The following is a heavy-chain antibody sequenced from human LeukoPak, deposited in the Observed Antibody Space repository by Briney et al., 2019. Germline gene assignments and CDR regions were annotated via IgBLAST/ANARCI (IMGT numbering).Heavy chain of an antibody. CDR3: AKDGRFGDFDH. V-gene: IGHV3-20*04. D-gene: IGHD2-15*01. J-gene: IGHJ4*02. CDR2: INWNGGST. CDR1: GFTLDDHA. Sequence: PGGSLILSCKVSGFTLDDHAVNWVRQAPGYGLDWVANINWNGGSTGYGDSVKGRFTISRDNSKNTFSLHMSSLRAEDTALYYCAKDGRFGDFDHWGQGTLVAVSS.